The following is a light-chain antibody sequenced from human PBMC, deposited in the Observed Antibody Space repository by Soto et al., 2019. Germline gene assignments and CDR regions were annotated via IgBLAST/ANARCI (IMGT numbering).Light chain of an antibody. J-gene: IGKJ4*01. CDR3: QQTHTTLLT. CDR2: AAS. V-gene: IGKV1-39*01. Sequence: DLQMTQSPSSLSASVGDRVTITCRASQSISSYLNWYQQKPGKAPKLLIYAASSLQTGVPSRFSGSGSATDFTLTISSLQPEDFATYYCQQTHTTLLTFGGGTKVEIK. CDR1: QSISSY.